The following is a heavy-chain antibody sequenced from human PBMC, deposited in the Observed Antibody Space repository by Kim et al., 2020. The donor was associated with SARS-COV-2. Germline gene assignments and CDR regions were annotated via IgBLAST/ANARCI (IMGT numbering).Heavy chain of an antibody. CDR2: IYYSGST. CDR3: ARVGPPYYDILTGYSPTSSPLDY. Sequence: SETLSLTCTVSGGSISSGGYYWSWIRQHPGKGLEWIGYIYYSGSTYYNPSLKSRVTISVDTSKNQFSLKLSSVTAADTAVYYCARVGPPYYDILTGYSPTSSPLDYWGQGTLVTVSS. V-gene: IGHV4-31*03. CDR1: GGSISSGGYY. D-gene: IGHD3-9*01. J-gene: IGHJ4*02.